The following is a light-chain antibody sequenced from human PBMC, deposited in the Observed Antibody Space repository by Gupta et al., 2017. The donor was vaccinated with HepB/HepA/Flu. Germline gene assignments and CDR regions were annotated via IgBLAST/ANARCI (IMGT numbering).Light chain of an antibody. Sequence: DIQLTQSPSFLSASVGDRVTITCRASQAINTYLAWHQQKPGKAPKLLIYAASTLQSGVPSRFSGWGSGTEFTLTISSLQPEDFATYYCQQLSSYPRTFGLWTKVEVK. J-gene: IGKJ1*01. CDR3: QQLSSYPRT. V-gene: IGKV1-9*01. CDR2: AAS. CDR1: QAINTY.